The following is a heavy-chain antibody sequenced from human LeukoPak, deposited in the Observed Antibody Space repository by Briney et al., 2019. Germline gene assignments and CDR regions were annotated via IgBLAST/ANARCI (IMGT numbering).Heavy chain of an antibody. CDR3: ARGGYSST. V-gene: IGHV4-38-2*02. Sequence: SETLSLTCTVSGYSISSGYYWGWIRQPPGKGLEWIGSMYHSGSTYYNPSLKSRVTISVDTSKNQFSLKLSSVTAADTAVYYCARGGYSSTWGQGTLVTVSS. J-gene: IGHJ5*02. CDR2: MYHSGST. D-gene: IGHD6-13*01. CDR1: GYSISSGYY.